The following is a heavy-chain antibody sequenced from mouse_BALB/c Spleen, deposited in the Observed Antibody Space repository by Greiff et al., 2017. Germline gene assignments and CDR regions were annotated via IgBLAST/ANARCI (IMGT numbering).Heavy chain of an antibody. V-gene: IGHV1-7*01. CDR2: INPSTGYT. CDR1: GYTFTSYW. CDR3: ARELRLLAWFAY. D-gene: IGHD1-2*01. Sequence: VQLQQSGAELAKPGASVKMSCKASGYTFTSYWMHWVKQRPGQGLEWIGYINPSTGYTEYNQKFKDKATLTADKSSSTAYMQLSSLTSEDSAVYYCARELRLLAWFAYWGQGTLVTVSA. J-gene: IGHJ3*01.